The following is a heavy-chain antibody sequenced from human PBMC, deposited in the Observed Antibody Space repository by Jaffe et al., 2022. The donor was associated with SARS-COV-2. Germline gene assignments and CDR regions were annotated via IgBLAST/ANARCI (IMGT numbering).Heavy chain of an antibody. CDR2: MNPNSGNT. J-gene: IGHJ6*02. CDR1: GYTFTSYD. Sequence: QVQLVQSGAEVKKPGASVKVSCKASGYTFTSYDINWVRQATGQGLEWMGWMNPNSGNTGYAQKFQGRVTMTRNTSISTAYMELSSLRSEDTAVYYCARVLEWLPQAVYYGMDVWGQGTTVTVSS. V-gene: IGHV1-8*01. CDR3: ARVLEWLPQAVYYGMDV. D-gene: IGHD3-3*01.